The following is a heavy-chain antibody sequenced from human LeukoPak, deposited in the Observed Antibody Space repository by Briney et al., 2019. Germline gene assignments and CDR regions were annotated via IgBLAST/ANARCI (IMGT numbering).Heavy chain of an antibody. Sequence: QSGGSLRLSCAASGFTFSSYAMHWVRQAPGKGLEWVAVISYDGSNKYYADSVKGRFTISRDNSKNTLYLQMNSLRAEDTAVYYCAKDETHILTHAFDIRGQGTMVTVSS. J-gene: IGHJ3*02. CDR1: GFTFSSYA. D-gene: IGHD2-21*01. CDR2: ISYDGSNK. V-gene: IGHV3-30*04. CDR3: AKDETHILTHAFDI.